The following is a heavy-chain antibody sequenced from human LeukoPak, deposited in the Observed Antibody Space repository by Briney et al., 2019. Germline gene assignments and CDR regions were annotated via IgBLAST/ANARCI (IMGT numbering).Heavy chain of an antibody. Sequence: TGGSLRLSCAASGFTFSSSAMSWVRQAPGKGLKWVSGISRSGEVTYYEDSVRGRFTISKDISKNTLYLQMDSLRAEDTAIYYCAKEEVPNDFWGQGTLVTVSS. V-gene: IGHV3-23*01. CDR3: AKEEVPNDF. D-gene: IGHD1-1*01. CDR2: ISRSGEVT. CDR1: GFTFSSSA. J-gene: IGHJ4*02.